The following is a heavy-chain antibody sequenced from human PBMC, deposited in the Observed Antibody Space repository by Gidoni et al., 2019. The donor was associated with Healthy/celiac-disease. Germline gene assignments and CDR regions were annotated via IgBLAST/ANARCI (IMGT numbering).Heavy chain of an antibody. D-gene: IGHD6-13*01. V-gene: IGHV1-2*04. J-gene: IGHJ4*02. CDR1: GYTFTGYY. Sequence: QVQLVQSGAEVKKPGASVKVSCKASGYTFTGYYMHWVRQAPGQGLEWMGWINPNSGGTNYAQKFQGWVTMTRDTSISTAYMELSRLRSDDTAVYYCARDLGGYSSSWYYFDYWGQGTLVTVSS. CDR2: INPNSGGT. CDR3: ARDLGGYSSSWYYFDY.